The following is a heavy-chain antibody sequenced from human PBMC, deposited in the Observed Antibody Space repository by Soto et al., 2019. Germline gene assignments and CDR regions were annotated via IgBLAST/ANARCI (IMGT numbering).Heavy chain of an antibody. V-gene: IGHV1-69*11. CDR2: IIPFLGTT. CDR1: GDTFSSYG. J-gene: IGHJ4*02. CDR3: AREGYTSSSIHSFLDS. Sequence: SVRVSCKASGDTFSSYGISWVRQAPGQGLEWMGRIIPFLGTTNYAQNFQDRLTVTADASTNTAFMELSSLRSDDTAVYYCAREGYTSSSIHSFLDSWGQGTLVTVSS. D-gene: IGHD6-6*01.